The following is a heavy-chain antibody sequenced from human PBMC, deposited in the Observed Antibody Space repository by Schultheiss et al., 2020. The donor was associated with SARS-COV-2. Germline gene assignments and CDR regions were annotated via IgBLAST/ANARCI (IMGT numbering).Heavy chain of an antibody. CDR1: GFTFSSYW. J-gene: IGHJ6*02. Sequence: GESLKISCAASGFTFSSYWMHWVRQAPGKGLVWVSRINSDGSSTTYADSVKGRFAISRDNSKNTLYLQMNSLRAEDTAVYYCARAVAGTHYYGMDVWGQGTTVTVSS. CDR2: INSDGSST. V-gene: IGHV3-74*01. D-gene: IGHD6-19*01. CDR3: ARAVAGTHYYGMDV.